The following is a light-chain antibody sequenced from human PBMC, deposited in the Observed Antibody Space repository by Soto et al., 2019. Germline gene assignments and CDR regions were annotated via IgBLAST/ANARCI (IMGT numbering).Light chain of an antibody. Sequence: QSDRNHPASGTPCPGEPLTFCFIGTSSDVGGYNYVSWYQQHPGKAPKLMIYDVSNRPSGASNFFSGSKSGNTASLTISGLQAEDEADYYCSSYTSSSTFYVFGTGTKVTVL. CDR2: DVS. V-gene: IGLV2-14*01. CDR3: SSYTSSSTFYV. CDR1: SSDVGGYNY. J-gene: IGLJ1*01.